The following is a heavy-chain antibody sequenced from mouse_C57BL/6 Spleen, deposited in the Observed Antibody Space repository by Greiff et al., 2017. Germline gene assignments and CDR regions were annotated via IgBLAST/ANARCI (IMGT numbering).Heavy chain of an antibody. Sequence: VMLVESGPGLVQPSQSLSITCTVSGFSLTSYGVHWVRQSPGKGLEWLGMILRGGSTDYNAAVMSRLSITKDNSKSQVFSKMYSLQADDTAIYYSARVKLGLWYFDFWSTGTTVTVSS. V-gene: IGHV2-5*01. D-gene: IGHD4-1*01. J-gene: IGHJ1*03. CDR1: GFSLTSYG. CDR2: ILRGGST. CDR3: ARVKLGLWYFDF.